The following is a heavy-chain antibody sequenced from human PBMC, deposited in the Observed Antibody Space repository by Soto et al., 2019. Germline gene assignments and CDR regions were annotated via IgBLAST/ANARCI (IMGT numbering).Heavy chain of an antibody. CDR1: GFTFSSYG. Sequence: QVQLVESGGGVVQPGRSLRLSCAASGFTFSSYGMHWVRQAPGKGLEWVAVISYDGSNKYYADSVKGRFTISRDNSKNTLYLQMNSLRAADTAVYYCAKDSTRYYDILYYYYGMDVWGQGTTVTVSS. D-gene: IGHD3-9*01. V-gene: IGHV3-30*18. CDR3: AKDSTRYYDILYYYYGMDV. CDR2: ISYDGSNK. J-gene: IGHJ6*02.